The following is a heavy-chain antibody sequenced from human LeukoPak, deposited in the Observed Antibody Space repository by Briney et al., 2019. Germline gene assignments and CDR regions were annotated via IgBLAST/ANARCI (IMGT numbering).Heavy chain of an antibody. D-gene: IGHD5-24*01. V-gene: IGHV1-69*13. Sequence: RASVKVSCKASGGTFSSYAISWVRQAPGQGLEWMGGIIPIFGTANYAQKFQGRVTITADESTSTAYMELSSLRSEDTAVYYCARDLERWLQYDAFDIWGQGTMVTVSS. J-gene: IGHJ3*02. CDR2: IIPIFGTA. CDR3: ARDLERWLQYDAFDI. CDR1: GGTFSSYA.